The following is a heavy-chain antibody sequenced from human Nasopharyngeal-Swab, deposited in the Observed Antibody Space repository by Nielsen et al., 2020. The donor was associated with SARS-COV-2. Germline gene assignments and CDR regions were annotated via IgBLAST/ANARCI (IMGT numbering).Heavy chain of an antibody. Sequence: GESLKTSCAASGFTFSSYSMNRVRQAPGKGLEWVSSISSSSSYIYYADSVKGRFTISRDNAKNSLYLQRNSLRAEDTAVYYCARDAGRMMGPAMDVWGQGTTDTVSS. D-gene: IGHD2-15*01. CDR3: ARDAGRMMGPAMDV. V-gene: IGHV3-21*01. CDR2: ISSSSSYI. J-gene: IGHJ6*02. CDR1: GFTFSSYS.